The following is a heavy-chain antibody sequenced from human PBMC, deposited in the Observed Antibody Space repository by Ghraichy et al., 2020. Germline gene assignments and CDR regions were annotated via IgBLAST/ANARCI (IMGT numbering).Heavy chain of an antibody. J-gene: IGHJ6*02. CDR3: ARDRPLYSSRNYYYYGMDV. Sequence: ASVKVSCKASGYTFTSYGISWVRQAPGQGLEWMGWISAYNGNTNYAQKLQGRVTMTTDTSTSTAYMELRSLRSDDTAVYYCARDRPLYSSRNYYYYGMDVWGQGTTVTVSS. CDR1: GYTFTSYG. V-gene: IGHV1-18*01. D-gene: IGHD6-13*01. CDR2: ISAYNGNT.